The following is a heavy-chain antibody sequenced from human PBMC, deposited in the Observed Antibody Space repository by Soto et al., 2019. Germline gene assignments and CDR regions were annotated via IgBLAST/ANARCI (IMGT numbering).Heavy chain of an antibody. CDR2: IAHDGHT. J-gene: IGHJ4*02. CDR1: SGSITTSVL. Sequence: SETLSLTCDGSSGSITTSVLWTWVRQFPGKGLEWIGEIAHDGHTNYNPSLSGRVTMSVDLSNSQFSLNVASVTAADTAVYFCVGGRDYDYWGQGTLVTVYS. CDR3: VGGRDYDY. V-gene: IGHV4-4*02. D-gene: IGHD1-26*01.